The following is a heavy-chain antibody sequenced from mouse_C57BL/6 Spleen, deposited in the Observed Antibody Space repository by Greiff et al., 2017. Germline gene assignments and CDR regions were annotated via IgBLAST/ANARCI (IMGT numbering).Heavy chain of an antibody. V-gene: IGHV3-6*01. Sequence: VQLQQSGPGLVKPSQSLSLTCSVTGYSITSGYYWNWIRQFPGNKLEWMGYISYDGSNNYNPSLKNRISITRDTSKNQFFLKLNSVTTEDTATYYCARGGLENAMDYWGQGTSVTVSS. CDR3: ARGGLENAMDY. CDR2: ISYDGSN. CDR1: GYSITSGYY. D-gene: IGHD2-10*02. J-gene: IGHJ4*01.